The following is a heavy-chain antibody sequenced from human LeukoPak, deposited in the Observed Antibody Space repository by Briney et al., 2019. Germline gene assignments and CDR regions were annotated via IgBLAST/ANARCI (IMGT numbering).Heavy chain of an antibody. CDR3: AKDYEPLVGVHRWGDWFDP. J-gene: IGHJ5*02. D-gene: IGHD1-26*01. CDR1: GFTFSSYS. Sequence: GGSLRLSCAASGFTFSSYSMNWVRQAPGKGLEWVSDINGSGGRTYYADSVKGRFTISRDNSKNTLYLQMNSLRAEDTAVYYCAKDYEPLVGVHRWGDWFDPWGQGTLVTVSS. V-gene: IGHV3-23*01. CDR2: INGSGGRT.